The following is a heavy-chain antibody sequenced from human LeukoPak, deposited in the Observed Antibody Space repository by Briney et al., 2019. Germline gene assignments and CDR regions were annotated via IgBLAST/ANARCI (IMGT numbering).Heavy chain of an antibody. CDR3: ARVAHGAFDI. V-gene: IGHV3-21*01. Sequence: PGGSLRLSCAASGFTFSSYSMNWVRQAPGKGLEWVSSISSSSSYIYYADSVKGRFTISRDNAKNSLYLQMNSLGAEDTAVYYCARVAHGAFDIWGQGTMVTVSS. CDR1: GFTFSSYS. J-gene: IGHJ3*02. CDR2: ISSSSSYI. D-gene: IGHD5-12*01.